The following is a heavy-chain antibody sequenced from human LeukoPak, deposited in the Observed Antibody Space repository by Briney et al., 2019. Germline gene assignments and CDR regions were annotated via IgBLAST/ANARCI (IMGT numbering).Heavy chain of an antibody. CDR2: INHSGST. D-gene: IGHD4-11*01. J-gene: IGHJ6*03. Sequence: PSETLSLTCAVYGGSFSGYYWSWIRQPPGKGLEWIGEINHSGSTNYNPSLKSRVTISVDTSKNQFSLKLSSVTAADTAVYYCARHGRLNYSNPYYYYYMDVWGKGTTVTISS. V-gene: IGHV4-34*01. CDR1: GGSFSGYY. CDR3: ARHGRLNYSNPYYYYYMDV.